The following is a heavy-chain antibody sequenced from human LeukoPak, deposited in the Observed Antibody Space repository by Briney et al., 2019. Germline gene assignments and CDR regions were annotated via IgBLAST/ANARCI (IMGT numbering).Heavy chain of an antibody. CDR3: ARETATGYYGMDV. CDR1: GFTFSSYG. V-gene: IGHV3-48*04. D-gene: IGHD1-14*01. Sequence: GGSLRLSCAASGFTFSSYGMHWVRQAPGKGLEWVSYISSSGSTIYYADSVKGRFTISRDNAKNSLYLQMNSLRAEDTAVYYCARETATGYYGMDVWGQGTTVTVSS. J-gene: IGHJ6*02. CDR2: ISSSGSTI.